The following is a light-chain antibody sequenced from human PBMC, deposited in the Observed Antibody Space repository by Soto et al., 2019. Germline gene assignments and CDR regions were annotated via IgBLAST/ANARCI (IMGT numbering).Light chain of an antibody. V-gene: IGKV1-39*01. CDR1: QSISSY. Sequence: DIQMTQSPSSLSASVGDRVTITCRASQSISSYLNWYQQKPGKAPKLLIYAGSSLQSGVPSRFSGRGSGADFTLTISSLQPEDFATYYCQQTYSIPVTFGQGTKLEMK. J-gene: IGKJ2*01. CDR3: QQTYSIPVT. CDR2: AGS.